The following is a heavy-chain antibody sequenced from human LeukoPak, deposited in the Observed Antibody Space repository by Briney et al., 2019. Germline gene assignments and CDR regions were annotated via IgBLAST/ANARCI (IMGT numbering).Heavy chain of an antibody. CDR3: AGLTSGLGF. D-gene: IGHD5-12*01. CDR2: ISGSGGST. J-gene: IGHJ4*02. CDR1: GFTFSSYV. V-gene: IGHV3-23*01. Sequence: PGGSLRLSCAASGFTFSSYVMTWVRQAPGKGLEWVSAISGSGGSTYYADSVKGRFTISRDNSKNSLYLQMNSLRTEDTAVYYCAGLTSGLGFRGQGTLVTVSS.